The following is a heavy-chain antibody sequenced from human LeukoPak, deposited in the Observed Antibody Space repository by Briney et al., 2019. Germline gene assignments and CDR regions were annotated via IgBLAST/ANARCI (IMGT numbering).Heavy chain of an antibody. CDR3: ARGSRFLERLFEY. CDR2: ISWNSGSI. V-gene: IGHV3-9*03. J-gene: IGHJ4*02. Sequence: GGSLRLSCAASGFTFDDYAMHWVRQAPGKGLEWVSGISWNSGSIGYADSVKGRFTISGDNAENSLYLQMNSLRAEDMALYYCARGSRFLERLFEYWGQGTVVTVSS. D-gene: IGHD3-3*01. CDR1: GFTFDDYA.